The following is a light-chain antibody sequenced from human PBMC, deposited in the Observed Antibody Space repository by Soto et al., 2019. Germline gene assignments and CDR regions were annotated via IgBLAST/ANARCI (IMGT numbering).Light chain of an antibody. CDR3: QQYTTSSWT. V-gene: IGKV3-20*01. CDR2: GTS. Sequence: EIVLTQSPATLSLSPGERATLSCRASQSVSSNYLAWYQQKPGQAPRVLIYGTSSRATGIPDRFSGSGSGTDFTLTISRLEPEDFAVCYCQQYTTSSWTFGQGTKVDIK. CDR1: QSVSSNY. J-gene: IGKJ1*01.